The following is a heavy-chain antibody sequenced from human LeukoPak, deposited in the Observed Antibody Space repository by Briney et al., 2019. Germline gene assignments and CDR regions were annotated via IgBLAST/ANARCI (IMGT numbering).Heavy chain of an antibody. CDR2: IYHSGST. CDR1: GGSISTYY. J-gene: IGHJ1*01. CDR3: ARRGAARLHFQN. V-gene: IGHV4-59*01. D-gene: IGHD6-6*01. Sequence: SETLSLTCTVSGGSISTYYWNWIRQPPWKGLEWIGYIYHSGSTNYNPSLQSRVTISVDTSKNQFSLNLNSVTAADTAVYYCARRGAARLHFQNWGQGTLVTVSS.